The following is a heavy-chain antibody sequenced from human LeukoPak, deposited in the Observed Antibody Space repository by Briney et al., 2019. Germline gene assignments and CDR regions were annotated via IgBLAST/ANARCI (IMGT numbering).Heavy chain of an antibody. CDR1: GYSISSGYY. CDR3: ARLAPYGGPLGDFDY. V-gene: IGHV4-38-2*02. Sequence: SETLSLTCTVSGYSISSGYYWGWIRQPPGKGLVWIGSIYHSGSTYYDPSLKSRVTISVDTSKNQFSLKLSSVTAADTAVYYCARLAPYGGPLGDFDYWGQGTLVTVSS. D-gene: IGHD4-23*01. J-gene: IGHJ4*02. CDR2: IYHSGST.